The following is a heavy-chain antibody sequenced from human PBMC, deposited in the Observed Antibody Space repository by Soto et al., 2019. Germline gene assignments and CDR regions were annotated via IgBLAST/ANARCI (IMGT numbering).Heavy chain of an antibody. Sequence: GGSLRLSCAASGFTFSSYAMHWVRQAPGKGLEWVAVISYDGSNKYYADSVKGRFTISRDNSKNTLYLQMNSLRAEDTAVYYCARDRGDYVAGPPDYWGQGTLVTVSS. V-gene: IGHV3-30-3*01. CDR2: ISYDGSNK. D-gene: IGHD4-17*01. CDR1: GFTFSSYA. J-gene: IGHJ4*02. CDR3: ARDRGDYVAGPPDY.